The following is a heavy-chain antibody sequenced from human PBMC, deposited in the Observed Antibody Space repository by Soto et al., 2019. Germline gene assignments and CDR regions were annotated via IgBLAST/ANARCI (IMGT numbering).Heavy chain of an antibody. Sequence: SVKVSCKASGYSFINYFMHWVRQAPGQGLEWMGIINPSDGSTRYAQKLQGRVTMTRDTSTTTVYMEMSSLRSEDTAVYYCARGYGSGSYYVDWGQGTLVTVSS. CDR3: ARGYGSGSYYVD. CDR1: GYSFINYF. D-gene: IGHD3-10*01. CDR2: INPSDGST. V-gene: IGHV1-46*04. J-gene: IGHJ4*02.